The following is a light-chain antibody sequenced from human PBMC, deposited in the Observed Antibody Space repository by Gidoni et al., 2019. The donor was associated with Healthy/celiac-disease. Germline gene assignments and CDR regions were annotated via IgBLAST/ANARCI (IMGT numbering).Light chain of an antibody. CDR1: QSVNSN. Sequence: EIVNTQTPATLSVSPGERATLSCRASQSVNSNLAWFQQKPGQAPRLLIYGAFTRATGIPARFSGSGSGTDFTLTITSLQFDDFAVYYCQQYDNWPPWTFGQGTKVEIQ. CDR3: QQYDNWPPWT. CDR2: GAF. J-gene: IGKJ1*01. V-gene: IGKV3D-15*01.